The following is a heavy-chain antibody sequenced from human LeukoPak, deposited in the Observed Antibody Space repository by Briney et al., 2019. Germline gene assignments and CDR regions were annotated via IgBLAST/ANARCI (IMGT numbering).Heavy chain of an antibody. J-gene: IGHJ4*02. CDR1: GFTFSSYA. D-gene: IGHD6-6*01. Sequence: PGGSLRLSCAASGFTFSSYAMSWFRQAPGKGLEGVSAISGSGFTYYADSVKGRFTISRDNSKNTLYLQMNSLRAEDTAVYYCARGLYSSSPWGQGTLVTVSS. CDR2: ISGSGFT. CDR3: ARGLYSSSP. V-gene: IGHV3-23*01.